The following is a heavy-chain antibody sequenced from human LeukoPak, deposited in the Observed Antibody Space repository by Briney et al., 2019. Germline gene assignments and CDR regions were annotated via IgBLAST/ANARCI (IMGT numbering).Heavy chain of an antibody. CDR2: ISGSGGST. CDR3: AKPPYLPIASSRTYYYMDV. CDR1: GFTFSSYA. J-gene: IGHJ6*03. D-gene: IGHD6-13*01. Sequence: GGSLRLSCAASGFTFSSYAMSWVRQAPGKGLEWVSAISGSGGSTYYADSVKGRFTISRDNSKNTLYLQMNSLRAEDTAVYYCAKPPYLPIASSRTYYYMDVWGKGTTVTVSS. V-gene: IGHV3-23*01.